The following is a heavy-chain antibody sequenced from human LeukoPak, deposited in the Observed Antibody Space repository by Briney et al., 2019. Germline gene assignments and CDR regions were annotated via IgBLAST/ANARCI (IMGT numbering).Heavy chain of an antibody. D-gene: IGHD6-6*01. CDR3: ARQTGSSSGYYYYYMDV. CDR1: GFTFDDYG. J-gene: IGHJ6*03. Sequence: GGSLRLSCAASGFTFDDYGMSWVRQAPGKGLEWVSGINWNGGSTGYADSVKGRFTISRDNAKNSLYLQMNSLRAEDTALYYCARQTGSSSGYYYYYMDVWGKGTTVTVSS. CDR2: INWNGGST. V-gene: IGHV3-20*04.